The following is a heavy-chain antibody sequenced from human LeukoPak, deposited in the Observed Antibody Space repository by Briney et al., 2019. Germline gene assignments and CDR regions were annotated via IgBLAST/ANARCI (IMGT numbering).Heavy chain of an antibody. CDR3: ATVGATNYYYYYGMDV. V-gene: IGHV1-18*01. CDR2: ISAYNGNT. D-gene: IGHD1-26*01. Sequence: ASVKVSCKASGYTFTSYGISWVRQAPGQGLEWMGWISAYNGNTNYAQKLQGRVTMTTDTSTSTAYMELRSLRSDDTAVYYCATVGATNYYYYYGMDVWGQGTTVTVSS. CDR1: GYTFTSYG. J-gene: IGHJ6*02.